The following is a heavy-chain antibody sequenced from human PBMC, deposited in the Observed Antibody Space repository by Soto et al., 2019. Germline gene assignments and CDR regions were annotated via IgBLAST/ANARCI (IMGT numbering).Heavy chain of an antibody. V-gene: IGHV2-5*01. D-gene: IGHD5-12*01. Sequence: QITLKESGPTLVKPTQTLTLTCTFSGFSLSTSGVGVGWIRQPPGKALEWLALIYWNDDKRYSPSLKSRLTITKDTYKNQVVLTMTNMDPVDTATYYCAHRLRFELGGDAFDIWGQGTMVTVSS. J-gene: IGHJ3*02. CDR1: GFSLSTSGVG. CDR2: IYWNDDK. CDR3: AHRLRFELGGDAFDI.